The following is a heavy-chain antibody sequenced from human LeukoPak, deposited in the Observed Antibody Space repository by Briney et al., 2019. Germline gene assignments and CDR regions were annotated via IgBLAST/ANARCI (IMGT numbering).Heavy chain of an antibody. J-gene: IGHJ4*02. V-gene: IGHV3-23*01. D-gene: IGHD3-22*01. Sequence: GGSLRLSCAASGFTFSSYAMSWVRQAPGKGPEWVSAISGSGGSTYYADSVKGRFTISRDNSKNTLYLQMNSLRAEDTAVYYCAKVYQLYYYDSSGPIDYWGQGTLVTVSS. CDR2: ISGSGGST. CDR3: AKVYQLYYYDSSGPIDY. CDR1: GFTFSSYA.